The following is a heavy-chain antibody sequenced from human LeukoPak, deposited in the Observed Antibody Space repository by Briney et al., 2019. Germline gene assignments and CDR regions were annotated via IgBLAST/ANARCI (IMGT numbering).Heavy chain of an antibody. J-gene: IGHJ4*02. CDR1: GFSLSTRGVG. D-gene: IGHD3-16*02. CDR3: ASSFSYTLFDY. V-gene: IGHV2-5*01. CDR2: IYWIDDK. Sequence: SGPTLVQPTQTLTLTCTFYGFSLSTRGVGVGWIRQPPGKALECLALIYWIDDKCYSPSLQSRLTITKDPSKNQVVLTRTSMDPVDTATYYCASSFSYTLFDYWGQGTLVTVSS.